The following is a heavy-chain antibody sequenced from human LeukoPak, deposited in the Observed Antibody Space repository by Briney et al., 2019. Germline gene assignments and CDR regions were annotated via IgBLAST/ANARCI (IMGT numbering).Heavy chain of an antibody. Sequence: QSGGSLRLSCAASGFTFSGYAMSWVRQAPGKGPEWVSLISGSGGGTYYADSVKGRFNIFSDNSKNTQDLQMNSLRAEDTAVYYCAKTGTEDGYNIYFDHWGQGTLVTVSS. J-gene: IGHJ4*02. CDR1: GFTFSGYA. CDR3: AKTGTEDGYNIYFDH. V-gene: IGHV3-23*01. CDR2: ISGSGGGT. D-gene: IGHD5-24*01.